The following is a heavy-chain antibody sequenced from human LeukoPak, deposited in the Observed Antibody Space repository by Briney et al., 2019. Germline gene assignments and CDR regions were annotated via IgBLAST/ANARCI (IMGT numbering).Heavy chain of an antibody. CDR3: ARSMKRFGELLFGY. Sequence: ASVKVSCKASGYTFTGYYMHWVRQAPGQGLEWMGWINPNSGGTNYAQKFQGRVTMTRDTSISTAYMELSRLRSDDTAVYYCARSMKRFGELLFGYWGQGTLVTVSS. D-gene: IGHD3-10*01. V-gene: IGHV1-2*02. CDR2: INPNSGGT. J-gene: IGHJ4*02. CDR1: GYTFTGYY.